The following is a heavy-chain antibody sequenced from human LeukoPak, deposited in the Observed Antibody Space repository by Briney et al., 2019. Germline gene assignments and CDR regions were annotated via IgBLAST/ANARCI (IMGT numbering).Heavy chain of an antibody. J-gene: IGHJ3*02. CDR2: ISAYNGNT. Sequence: EASVKVSCKASGYTFTNYGISWVRQAPGQGLEWMGWISAYNGNTNYAQKLQGRVTMTTDTSTSTAYMELRSLRSDDTAVYYCARVAIFGVVTRSHAFDIWGQGTMVTVSS. V-gene: IGHV1-18*01. D-gene: IGHD3-3*01. CDR1: GYTFTNYG. CDR3: ARVAIFGVVTRSHAFDI.